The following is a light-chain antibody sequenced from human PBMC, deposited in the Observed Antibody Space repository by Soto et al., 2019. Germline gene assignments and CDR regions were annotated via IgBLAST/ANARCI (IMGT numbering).Light chain of an antibody. Sequence: IVLTQSPGTLSLSPGERATLSCRASQSFSSRYLAWYQQKPGQAPRLLIYGASSRATGIPDRFSGSGSGTDFTLTISRLEPEEFAVYECQYYGSALFTFGPGTKVDVK. CDR2: GAS. CDR3: QYYGSALFT. V-gene: IGKV3-20*01. J-gene: IGKJ3*01. CDR1: QSFSSRY.